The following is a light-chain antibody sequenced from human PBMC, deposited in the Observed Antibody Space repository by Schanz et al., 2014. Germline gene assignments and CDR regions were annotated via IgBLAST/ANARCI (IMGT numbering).Light chain of an antibody. V-gene: IGLV2-8*01. CDR3: YSYAGGPSWV. J-gene: IGLJ3*02. CDR2: EVT. Sequence: QSALTQPPSASGSPGQSVTISCTGTSSDVGGYDYVSWYQQHPGKVPKLMIYEVTKRPLGVPDRFSGSKSGNTASLTVSGLQAEDEADYYCYSYAGGPSWVFGGGTKLTVL. CDR1: SSDVGGYDY.